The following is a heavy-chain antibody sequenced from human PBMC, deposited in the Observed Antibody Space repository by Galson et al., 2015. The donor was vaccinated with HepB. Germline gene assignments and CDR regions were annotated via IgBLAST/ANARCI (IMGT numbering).Heavy chain of an antibody. J-gene: IGHJ5*02. CDR2: SNTNTGNP. CDR1: GYTFTRHA. Sequence: SVKVSGKASGYTFTRHAINGVRQAPGQGLEWMGWSNTNTGNPTYAQCFTGRFVFSLDTSVSTAFLQISSLKAEDTAVYYCARDLTVSLDPWGQGTLVTVSS. D-gene: IGHD2/OR15-2a*01. CDR3: ARDLTVSLDP. V-gene: IGHV7-4-1*02.